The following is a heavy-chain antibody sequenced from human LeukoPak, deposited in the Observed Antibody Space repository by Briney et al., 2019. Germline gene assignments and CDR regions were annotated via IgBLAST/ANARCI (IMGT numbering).Heavy chain of an antibody. V-gene: IGHV1-2*06. CDR3: ATAGAGGSSIDWYYFDY. CDR1: GYNFIAYY. Sequence: ASVKVSCKASGYNFIAYYIHWVRQAPGQGLEWMGRISPNSGDTSYAQNFQGRVTMTRDTSISTAYMELSRLRSEDTAVYYCATAGAGGSSIDWYYFDYWGQGTLVTVSS. D-gene: IGHD3-9*01. J-gene: IGHJ4*02. CDR2: ISPNSGDT.